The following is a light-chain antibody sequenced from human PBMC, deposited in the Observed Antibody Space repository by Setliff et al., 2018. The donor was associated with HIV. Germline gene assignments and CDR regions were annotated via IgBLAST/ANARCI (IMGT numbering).Light chain of an antibody. CDR1: TGAVTSGHY. Sequence: QAVVTQEPSLTVSPGETVTITCGSNTGAVTSGHYPSWLQQKPGQAPKTLISATNKKHSWTPARFSGSLFGGKAALTLSGAQPEDEADYYCLVTFSNSVVFGGGTKVTVL. CDR2: ATN. CDR3: LVTFSNSVV. J-gene: IGLJ2*01. V-gene: IGLV7-46*01.